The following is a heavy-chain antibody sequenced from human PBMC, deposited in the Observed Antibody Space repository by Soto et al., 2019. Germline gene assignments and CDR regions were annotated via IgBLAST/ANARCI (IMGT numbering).Heavy chain of an antibody. CDR1: GFTFSSYG. CDR2: IWYDGSNK. D-gene: IGHD6-13*01. CDR3: ARDPHPGIAAADY. J-gene: IGHJ4*02. Sequence: GGSLRLSCAASGFTFSSYGMHWVRQAPGKGLEWVAVIWYDGSNKYYADSVKGRFTISRDNSKNTLYLQMNSLRAEDTAVYYCARDPHPGIAAADYWGQGTLVTVSS. V-gene: IGHV3-33*01.